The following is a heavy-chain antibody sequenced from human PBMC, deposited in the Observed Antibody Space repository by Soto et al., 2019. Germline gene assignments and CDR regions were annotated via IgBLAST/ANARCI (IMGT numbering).Heavy chain of an antibody. CDR2: ISGGGFST. V-gene: IGHV3-23*01. CDR1: GFTFSSYA. CDR3: AKLRGFDWSNYFDC. Sequence: GGSLRLSCAASGFTFSSYAMTWVRQAPGKGLEWVSAISGGGFSTYYADSVKGRFTISRDNSENTLYLQMSSLGAEDTAVYYCAKLRGFDWSNYFDCWGQGTLVTVSS. J-gene: IGHJ4*02. D-gene: IGHD3-9*01.